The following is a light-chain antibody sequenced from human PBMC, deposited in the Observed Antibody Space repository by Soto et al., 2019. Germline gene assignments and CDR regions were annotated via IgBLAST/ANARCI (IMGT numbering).Light chain of an antibody. Sequence: SYELTQPPSVSVSPGQTASIACSGDKLGAKYACWYQQRPGQTPVLVIYQDNKRPSGIPERFSGSNSGNTATLTISGTQAMDEADYYCQAWDSNIVVFGGGTKVTVL. CDR2: QDN. V-gene: IGLV3-1*01. CDR1: KLGAKY. CDR3: QAWDSNIVV. J-gene: IGLJ2*01.